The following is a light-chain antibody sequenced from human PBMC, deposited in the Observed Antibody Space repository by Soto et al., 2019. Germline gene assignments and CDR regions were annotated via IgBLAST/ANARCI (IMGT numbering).Light chain of an antibody. CDR1: SSDVGSYNL. CDR3: CAYAGSSTLVI. J-gene: IGLJ2*01. V-gene: IGLV2-23*02. CDR2: EVT. Sequence: QSALTQPASVSGSPGQSITISCTGTSSDVGSYNLDSWYQQHPGKVPKLMIYEVTQRPSGVSNRFSGSKSGNTASLTISGPQAEDEADYYCCAYAGSSTLVIFGGGTKLTVL.